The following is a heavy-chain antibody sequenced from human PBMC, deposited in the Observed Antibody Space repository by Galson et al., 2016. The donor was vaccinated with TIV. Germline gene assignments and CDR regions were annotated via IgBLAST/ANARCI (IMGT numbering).Heavy chain of an antibody. CDR1: GYTFTDYG. CDR2: ISGYSGNT. CDR3: ARDRMSPLVGATQDF. Sequence: SVKVSCKASGYTFTDYGISWVRQAPGQGLEWMGWISGYSGNTNHAQKFQGRVTMTTNTSTRTAYMEMRSRRSDETAVYYCARDRMSPLVGATQDFWGQGTLVSVSS. J-gene: IGHJ4*02. V-gene: IGHV1-18*01. D-gene: IGHD1-26*01.